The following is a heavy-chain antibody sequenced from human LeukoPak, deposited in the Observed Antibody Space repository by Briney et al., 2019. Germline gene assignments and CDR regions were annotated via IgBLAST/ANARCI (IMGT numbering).Heavy chain of an antibody. J-gene: IGHJ6*03. CDR2: INHSGST. CDR1: GGSFSGYY. D-gene: IGHD2-8*01. Sequence: SETLSLTCAVYGGSFSGYYWSWIRQPPGKGLEWLGEINHSGSTNYNPSLKSRVTIPVDTSKNQFSLKLSSVTAADTAVYCCARVRTIGAVVNYYYYYMDVWGKGTTVTVSS. CDR3: ARVRTIGAVVNYYYYYMDV. V-gene: IGHV4-34*01.